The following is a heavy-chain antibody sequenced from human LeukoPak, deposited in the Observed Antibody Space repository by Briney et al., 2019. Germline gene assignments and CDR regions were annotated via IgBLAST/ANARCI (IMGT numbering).Heavy chain of an antibody. Sequence: PGGSLRLSCAASGFSLSSYWMSWVRQAPGKGLEWVANIKQDGSEKYYVDSVKGRFTISRDKAKNSLYLQMNSLRAEDTAVYYCASLAPGWLQSSNDAFDIWGQGTMVTVSS. J-gene: IGHJ3*02. V-gene: IGHV3-7*01. CDR1: GFSLSSYW. CDR2: IKQDGSEK. CDR3: ASLAPGWLQSSNDAFDI. D-gene: IGHD5-24*01.